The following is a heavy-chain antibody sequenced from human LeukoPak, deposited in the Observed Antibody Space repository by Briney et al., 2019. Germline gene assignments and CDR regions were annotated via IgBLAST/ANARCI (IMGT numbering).Heavy chain of an antibody. J-gene: IGHJ4*02. Sequence: GGSLRLSCAASGFTFSSYEMNWVRQAPGKGLEGVSYISSSGSTIYYADSVKGRFTISRDNAKNSLYLQMNSLRAEDTAVYYCARPYCSSTSCYYFDYWGQGTLVTVSS. V-gene: IGHV3-48*03. D-gene: IGHD2-2*01. CDR1: GFTFSSYE. CDR3: ARPYCSSTSCYYFDY. CDR2: ISSSGSTI.